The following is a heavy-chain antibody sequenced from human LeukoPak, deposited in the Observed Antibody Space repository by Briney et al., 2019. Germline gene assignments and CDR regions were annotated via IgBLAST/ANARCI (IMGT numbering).Heavy chain of an antibody. CDR2: IYYTASA. CDR3: ARASGGYYNNWFDP. V-gene: IGHV4-59*01. Sequence: PSETLSLTCTVSGGSLSTYYWSWTRQPPGKGLEWMGYIYYTASANYNPSLKSRVTISVDTSKNQFSLRLSSVTAADTAVYYCARASGGYYNNWFDPWGQGTLVTVSS. J-gene: IGHJ5*02. D-gene: IGHD3-22*01. CDR1: GGSLSTYY.